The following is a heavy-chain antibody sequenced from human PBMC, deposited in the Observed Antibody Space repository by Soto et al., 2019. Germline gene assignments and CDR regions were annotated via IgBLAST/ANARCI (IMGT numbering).Heavy chain of an antibody. J-gene: IGHJ4*02. CDR1: GYIIKNYW. CDR3: FRGGVTSRTFDY. V-gene: IGHV5-51*01. CDR2: IFPDDSDT. D-gene: IGHD3-16*01. Sequence: GESLKISCKASGYIIKNYWIGWVRQMPGQGLEWMGIIFPDDSDTRYSPSFQGHVTISVDKSISTAYVQWSGLKASDSAIYYCFRGGVTSRTFDYWGQGTLVTVSS.